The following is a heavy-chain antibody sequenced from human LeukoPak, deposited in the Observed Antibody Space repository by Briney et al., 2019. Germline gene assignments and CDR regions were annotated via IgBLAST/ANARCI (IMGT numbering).Heavy chain of an antibody. CDR1: GYTFTSYG. CDR2: ISAYNGNT. J-gene: IGHJ6*02. V-gene: IGHV1-18*01. Sequence: GASVTVSCKASGYTFTSYGISWVRQAPGQGLEWMGWISAYNGNTNYAQKLQGRVTMTTDTSTSTGYMELRSLRSDDTAVYYCARDRPSTENYYDSSGYWRTYYYYGMDVWGQGATVTVSS. CDR3: ARDRPSTENYYDSSGYWRTYYYYGMDV. D-gene: IGHD3-22*01.